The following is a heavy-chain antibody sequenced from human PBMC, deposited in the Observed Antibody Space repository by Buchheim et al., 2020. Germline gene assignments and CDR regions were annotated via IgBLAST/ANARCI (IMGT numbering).Heavy chain of an antibody. D-gene: IGHD3-22*01. J-gene: IGHJ6*02. CDR3: ARLYYYDSSGYYYNYYYGMDV. V-gene: IGHV4-59*01. Sequence: QVQLQESGPGLVKPSETLSLTCTVSGGSISSYYWSWIRQPPGKGLEWIGYIYYSGSTNYNSSLKSRVTISVDTSKNQFSLKLSSVTAADTAVYYCARLYYYDSSGYYYNYYYGMDVWGQGTT. CDR1: GGSISSYY. CDR2: IYYSGST.